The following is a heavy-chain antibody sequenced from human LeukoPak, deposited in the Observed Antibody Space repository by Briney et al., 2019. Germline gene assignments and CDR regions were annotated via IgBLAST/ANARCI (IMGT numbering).Heavy chain of an antibody. CDR1: GYTFTGYY. D-gene: IGHD6-13*01. J-gene: IGHJ4*02. V-gene: IGHV1-2*02. CDR2: INPNSGGT. CDR3: ARGGSRSSSSPDY. Sequence: ASVKVSCKASGYTFTGYYMHWVRQAPGQGLEWMGWINPNSGGTNYAQKFQGRVTMTRDTSISTAYMELSRLRSDDTAVNYCARGGSRSSSSPDYWGQGTLVTVSS.